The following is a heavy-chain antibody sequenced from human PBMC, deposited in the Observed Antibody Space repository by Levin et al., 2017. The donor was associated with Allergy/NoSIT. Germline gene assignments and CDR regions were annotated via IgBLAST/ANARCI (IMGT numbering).Heavy chain of an antibody. CDR3: AKIRYRDYYYGSGEV. CDR1: GFTFSSYA. Sequence: GGSLRLSCAASGFTFSSYAMSWVRQAPGKGLEWVSAISGSGDSTYYADSVKGRFTISRDNSKNTLYLQMNSLRAEDTAVYYCAKIRYRDYYYGSGEVWGQGTMVTVSS. CDR2: ISGSGDST. J-gene: IGHJ3*01. V-gene: IGHV3-23*01. D-gene: IGHD3-10*01.